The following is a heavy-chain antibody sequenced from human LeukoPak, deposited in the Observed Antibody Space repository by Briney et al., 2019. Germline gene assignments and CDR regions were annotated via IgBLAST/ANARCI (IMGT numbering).Heavy chain of an antibody. CDR3: ARISALDFWSGYYTALDY. D-gene: IGHD3-3*01. CDR1: GFTVSSNY. V-gene: IGHV3-21*01. Sequence: GGSLRLSCAASGFTVSSNYMSWVRQAPGKGLEWVSSISSHNTFIHYADSVKGRFTISRDNAKNSLYLQMNSLRAEDTALYYCARISALDFWSGYYTALDYWGQGTLATVSS. CDR2: ISSHNTFI. J-gene: IGHJ4*02.